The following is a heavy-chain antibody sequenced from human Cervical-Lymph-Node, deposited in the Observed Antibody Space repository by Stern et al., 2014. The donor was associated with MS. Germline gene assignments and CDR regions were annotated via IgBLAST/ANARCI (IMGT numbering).Heavy chain of an antibody. Sequence: EVQLLESGGGLVKPGGSLRLSCTASGFTFSSYSMNCFRQAPGKGLEWISSISSSRSYIHYADSVKGRFTTSRDNAKNSLYLQMLSLRAEDTAVYYCARDDYEASFDLWGRGTLVTVS. J-gene: IGHJ2*01. CDR1: GFTFSSYS. CDR2: ISSSRSYI. D-gene: IGHD3-16*01. V-gene: IGHV3-21*01. CDR3: ARDDYEASFDL.